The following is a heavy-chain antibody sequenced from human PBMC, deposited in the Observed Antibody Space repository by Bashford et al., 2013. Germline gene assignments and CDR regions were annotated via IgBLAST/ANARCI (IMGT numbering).Heavy chain of an antibody. CDR2: IDPSGGDT. V-gene: IGHV1-46*01. CDR3: AAPSGVSIAAVGEDAFDI. D-gene: IGHD6-13*01. J-gene: IGHJ3*02. Sequence: WVRQAPGHGLEWMGVIDPSGGDTSYAQKFQDRFTMTEDTSTDTAYMELSSLRSEDSAIYYCAAPSGVSIAAVGEDAFDIWGQGTMVTVSS.